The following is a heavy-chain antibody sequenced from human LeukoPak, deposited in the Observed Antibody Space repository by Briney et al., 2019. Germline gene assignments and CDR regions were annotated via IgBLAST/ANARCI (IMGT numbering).Heavy chain of an antibody. CDR3: ARGVNWIDP. D-gene: IGHD6-13*01. J-gene: IGHJ5*02. V-gene: IGHV4-39*07. CDR1: GGSISSSSYY. CDR2: IYYSGST. Sequence: SETLSLTCTVSGGSISSSSYYWGWIRQPPGKGLEWIGSIYYSGSTYYNPSLKSRVTISVDTSKNQFSLKLSSVTAADTAVYYCARGVNWIDPWGQGTLVTVSS.